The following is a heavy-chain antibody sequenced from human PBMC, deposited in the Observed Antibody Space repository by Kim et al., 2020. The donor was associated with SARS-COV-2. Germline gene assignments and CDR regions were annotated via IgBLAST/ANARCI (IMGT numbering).Heavy chain of an antibody. CDR1: GFTFSSYG. CDR3: ANAWIPDY. CDR2: ISYDGSNK. V-gene: IGHV3-30*18. J-gene: IGHJ4*02. Sequence: GGSLRLSCAASGFTFSSYGMHWVRQAPGKGLEWVAVISYDGSNKYYADPVKGRFTISRDNSKNTLYLQMNSLRDEDTAVYYCANAWIPDYWCKGNLVTVSS. D-gene: IGHD5-18*01.